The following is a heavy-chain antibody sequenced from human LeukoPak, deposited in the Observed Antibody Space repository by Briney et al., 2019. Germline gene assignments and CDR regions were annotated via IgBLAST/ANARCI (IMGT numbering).Heavy chain of an antibody. V-gene: IGHV3-21*01. CDR1: GFTFSSYS. D-gene: IGHD5-18*01. CDR2: ISSSSSYI. Sequence: GGSLRLSCAASGFTFSSYSMNWVRQAPGKGLEWVSSISSSSSYIYYADSVKGRFTISRDNAKNSLYLQMNSLRAEDTAVYYCARDQGGYSHGYVPPDYWGQGTLVTVSS. CDR3: ARDQGGYSHGYVPPDY. J-gene: IGHJ4*02.